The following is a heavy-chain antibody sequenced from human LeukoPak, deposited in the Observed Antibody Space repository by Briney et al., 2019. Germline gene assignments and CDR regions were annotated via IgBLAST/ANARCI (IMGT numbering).Heavy chain of an antibody. CDR2: ITPIFGTA. D-gene: IGHD5-18*01. CDR3: ARGLEIGYSYGFKSYYYYGMDV. CDR1: GGTFSRFT. J-gene: IGHJ6*02. V-gene: IGHV1-69*13. Sequence: GASVKVSCKASGGTFSRFTISWVRQAPGQGFEWMGGITPIFGTANYAQKFQGRVTITADESTSTAYMELSSLRSEDTAVYYCARGLEIGYSYGFKSYYYYGMDVWGQGTTVTVSS.